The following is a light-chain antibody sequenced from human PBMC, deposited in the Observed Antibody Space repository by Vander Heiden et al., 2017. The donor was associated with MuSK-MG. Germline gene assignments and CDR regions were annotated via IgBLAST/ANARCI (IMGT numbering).Light chain of an antibody. CDR2: AAS. Sequence: DIQMTQSPSSLSASVGDRVTITCRASQSISTYLNWYQQEPGKAPKVLIYAASSLQSGVPSRFSGSGSGTDFTLTISRLQPEDFSTYFCQQRDRTPLTFGGGTKVDIK. J-gene: IGKJ4*01. CDR3: QQRDRTPLT. V-gene: IGKV1-39*01. CDR1: QSISTY.